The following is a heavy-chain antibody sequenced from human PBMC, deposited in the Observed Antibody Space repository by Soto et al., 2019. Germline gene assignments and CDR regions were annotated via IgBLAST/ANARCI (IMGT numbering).Heavy chain of an antibody. CDR3: ATSFYDLSTATGGHWFDP. Sequence: SETLSLTCTVSGGSINTAGYYCNWVRHNPGKGLEWIGYIFYSGSTYYNPSLKSRLTMSLDKSKHHFSLKLSSVTAADTAYYYCATSFYDLSTATGGHWFDPWGHGTLVTVS. J-gene: IGHJ5*02. D-gene: IGHD3-9*01. CDR1: GGSINTAGYY. V-gene: IGHV4-31*03. CDR2: IFYSGST.